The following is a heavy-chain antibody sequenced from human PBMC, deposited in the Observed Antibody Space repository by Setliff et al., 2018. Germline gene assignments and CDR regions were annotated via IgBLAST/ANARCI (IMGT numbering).Heavy chain of an antibody. CDR2: VDPEDGET. CDR3: ARVQLEEMATIFLDY. CDR1: GYTFTDYY. Sequence: ASVKVSCKASGYTFTDYYMHWVQQAPGKGLEWMGRVDPEDGETIYAEKFQGRVTMTRDTSTSTVYMELSSLRSEDTAVYYCARVQLEEMATIFLDYWGQGTLVTVSS. V-gene: IGHV1-69-2*01. D-gene: IGHD5-12*01. J-gene: IGHJ4*02.